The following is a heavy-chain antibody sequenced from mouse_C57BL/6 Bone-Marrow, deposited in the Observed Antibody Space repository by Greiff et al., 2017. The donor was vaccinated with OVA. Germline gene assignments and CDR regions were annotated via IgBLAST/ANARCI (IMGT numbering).Heavy chain of an antibody. CDR1: GYAFSSSW. V-gene: IGHV1-82*01. CDR2: IYPGDGDT. J-gene: IGHJ2*01. CDR3: ASCYDYDFDY. Sequence: QVQLQQSGPELVKPGASVKISCKASGYAFSSSWMNWVKQRPGKGLEWIGRIYPGDGDTNYNGKFKGKATLTADKSSSTAYMQLSSLTSEDSAVYFCASCYDYDFDYWGQGTTLTVSS. D-gene: IGHD2-4*01.